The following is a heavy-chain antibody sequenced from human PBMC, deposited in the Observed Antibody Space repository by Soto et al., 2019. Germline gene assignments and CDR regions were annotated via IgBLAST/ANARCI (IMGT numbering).Heavy chain of an antibody. CDR3: VRDPYYDILTGYIGFDS. J-gene: IGHJ4*02. V-gene: IGHV1-18*01. CDR1: GYIFTTYG. CDR2: INAYNGNT. D-gene: IGHD3-9*01. Sequence: VQLVQSGAEVKKPGASVEVSCKASGYIFTTYGISWVRQAPGQGLEWMGWINAYNGNTNYAEKFQGRGTLTRDTTKTTAYMELRSLMSDDTAVYFCVRDPYYDILTGYIGFDSWGQGTLVTVSS.